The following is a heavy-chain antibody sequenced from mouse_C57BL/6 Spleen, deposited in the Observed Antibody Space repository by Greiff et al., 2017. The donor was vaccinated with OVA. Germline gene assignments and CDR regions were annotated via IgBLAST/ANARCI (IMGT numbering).Heavy chain of an antibody. V-gene: IGHV1-82*01. J-gene: IGHJ2*01. CDR2: IYPGDGDT. CDR3: ARLAQAPDY. CDR1: GYAFSSSW. D-gene: IGHD3-2*02. Sequence: QVQLQQSGPELVKPGASVKISCKASGYAFSSSWMNWVKQRPGKGLEWSGRIYPGDGDTNYNGKFKGKATLTADKSSSTAYMQLSSLTSEDSAVYFCARLAQAPDYWGQGTTLTVSS.